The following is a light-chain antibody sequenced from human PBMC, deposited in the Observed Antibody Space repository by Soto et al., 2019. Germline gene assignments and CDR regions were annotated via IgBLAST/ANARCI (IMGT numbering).Light chain of an antibody. V-gene: IGKV1-27*01. Sequence: DIQMTQSPSSLSASVGDRVTITCRASQVISHYLAWYQQKPGKVPKLLIYVASTLESGAPSRFSGSGSGTDFTLTISSLQPEDVATYYCQHYASAPSFGPWTKVDIK. CDR1: QVISHY. J-gene: IGKJ3*01. CDR2: VAS. CDR3: QHYASAPS.